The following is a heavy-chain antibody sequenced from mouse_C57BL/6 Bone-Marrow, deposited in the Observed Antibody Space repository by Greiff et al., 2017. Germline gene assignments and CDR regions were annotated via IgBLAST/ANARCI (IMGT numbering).Heavy chain of an antibody. CDR2: IYPGSGST. Sequence: VQLQQSGAELVKPGASVKMSCKASGYTFTSYWITWVKQRPGQGLEWIGDIYPGSGSTNYNEKFKSKATLTVDTSSTTAYMQLSSLTSEYSAVYYCARWPFAYWGQGTMVTVSA. J-gene: IGHJ3*01. CDR1: GYTFTSYW. V-gene: IGHV1-55*01. CDR3: ARWPFAY.